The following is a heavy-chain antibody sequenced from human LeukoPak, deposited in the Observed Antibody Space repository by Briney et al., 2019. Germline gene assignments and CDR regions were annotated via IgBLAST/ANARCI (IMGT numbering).Heavy chain of an antibody. D-gene: IGHD4-4*01. CDR2: IYSSGNT. CDR3: TRDTFYSNYGWFDP. Sequence: PSETLSLTCIVPGAPSTNTTGSWFRHPAGKGWKWFGRIYSSGNTNYNPSLKSRVTMSRDTSRNQFSLMLTSVTAADTAVYYCTRDTFYSNYGWFDPWGQGTPVTVSS. CDR1: GAPSTNTT. J-gene: IGHJ5*02. V-gene: IGHV4-4*07.